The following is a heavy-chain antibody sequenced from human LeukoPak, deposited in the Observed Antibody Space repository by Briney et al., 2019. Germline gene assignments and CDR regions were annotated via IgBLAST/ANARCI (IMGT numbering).Heavy chain of an antibody. Sequence: QPGGSLRLSCAASGFTFSDYSMNWVRQAPGKGLEWISHVGISSGNTKYADSVKGRFTISGDSAKNSVFLQMNSLRVEDTAVYYCARDHRYAFDNWGQGTLVTVSS. D-gene: IGHD5-12*01. CDR3: ARDHRYAFDN. CDR2: VGISSGNT. V-gene: IGHV3-48*04. J-gene: IGHJ4*02. CDR1: GFTFSDYS.